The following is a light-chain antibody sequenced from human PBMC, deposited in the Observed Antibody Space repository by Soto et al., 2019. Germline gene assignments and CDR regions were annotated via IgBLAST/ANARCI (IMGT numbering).Light chain of an antibody. Sequence: QSALTQPASVSESPGQSITISCTGTSSDVGGYKYVSWYQQHPGKAPKLMIYEVSKRPSGVSNRFSGSKSGNTASLTISGLQAEDEADYYCSSYTSTSTLVFGGGTKLTVL. CDR1: SSDVGGYKY. CDR3: SSYTSTSTLV. V-gene: IGLV2-14*01. CDR2: EVS. J-gene: IGLJ2*01.